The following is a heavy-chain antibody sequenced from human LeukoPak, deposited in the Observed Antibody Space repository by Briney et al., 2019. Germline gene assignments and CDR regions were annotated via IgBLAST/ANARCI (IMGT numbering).Heavy chain of an antibody. V-gene: IGHV1-2*02. CDR2: INPNSGGT. D-gene: IGHD3-10*01. Sequence: ASVKVSCKASGYIFTEYYMYWVRQAPGQGLEWMGWINPNSGGTNSAQKFQGRVTMTRDTSISTAYMELSTMRSDDTAVYYCARGDFGDSFDYWGQGTLVTVSS. J-gene: IGHJ4*02. CDR1: GYIFTEYY. CDR3: ARGDFGDSFDY.